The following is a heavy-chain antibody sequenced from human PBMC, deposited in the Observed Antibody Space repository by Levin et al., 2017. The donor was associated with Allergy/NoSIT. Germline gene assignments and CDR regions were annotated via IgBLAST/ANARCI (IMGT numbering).Heavy chain of an antibody. CDR3: ARVGSGSSHFSFVDY. V-gene: IGHV3-30*04. CDR1: GFTFSSFG. D-gene: IGHD1-26*01. J-gene: IGHJ4*02. CDR2: VSHDGTYD. Sequence: GGSLRLSCAASGFTFSSFGMHWVRQAPGNGLEWVAVVSHDGTYDNYADSVRGRFTISRDNSKNTLYLQMDSLRSEDTAVYYFARVGSGSSHFSFVDYWGQGTLVTVSS.